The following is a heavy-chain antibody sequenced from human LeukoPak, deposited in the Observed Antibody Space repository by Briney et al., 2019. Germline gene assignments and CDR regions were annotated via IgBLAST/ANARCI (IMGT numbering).Heavy chain of an antibody. CDR1: GGSISSYY. CDR3: ARRGRITMVRGVMRYYYFDY. V-gene: IGHV4-4*07. Sequence: SETLSLTCTVSGGSISSYYWSWIRQPAGKGLEWIGRIYTSGSTNYNPSLKSRVTMSVDTSKNQFSLKLSSVTAADTAVYYCARRGRITMVRGVMRYYYFDYWGQGTLVTVSS. CDR2: IYTSGST. D-gene: IGHD3-10*01. J-gene: IGHJ4*02.